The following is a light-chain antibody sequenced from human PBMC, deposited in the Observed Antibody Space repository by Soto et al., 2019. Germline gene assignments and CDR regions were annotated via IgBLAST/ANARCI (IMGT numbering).Light chain of an antibody. Sequence: QSALTQPASVSGSPGQSITISCTGTSSDVGSYDVVSWYQQHPGKAPKLMIYEVSKRPSGGSDRFSGSKSGNAASLTISALQAEYEADYHGSSYGGSSSDYVFGRVTNVT. CDR1: SSDVGSYDV. J-gene: IGLJ1*01. V-gene: IGLV2-23*02. CDR2: EVS. CDR3: SSYGGSSSDYV.